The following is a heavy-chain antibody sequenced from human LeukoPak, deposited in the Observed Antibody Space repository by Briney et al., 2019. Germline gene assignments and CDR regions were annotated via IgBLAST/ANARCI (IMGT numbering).Heavy chain of an antibody. V-gene: IGHV1-8*01. CDR3: ATRKSAVAAPDAFDI. J-gene: IGHJ3*02. Sequence: ASVKVSCKASGYTFTSYDINWVRQATGQGLEWMGWMNPNSGNTGYAQKFQGRVTMTRNTSISTAYMELSSLRSEDTAVYYCATRKSAVAAPDAFDIWGQGTMVTVSS. D-gene: IGHD6-19*01. CDR2: MNPNSGNT. CDR1: GYTFTSYD.